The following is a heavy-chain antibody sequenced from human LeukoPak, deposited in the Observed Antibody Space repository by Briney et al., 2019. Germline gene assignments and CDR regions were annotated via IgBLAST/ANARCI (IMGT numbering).Heavy chain of an antibody. Sequence: ASVKVSCKASGYTFTSYDINWVRQATGQGLEWMGWMNPNSGNTGYAQKFQGRVTMTRNTSISTAYMKLSSLRSEDTAVYYCARAYFYCSSTSCYAPYGMDVWGQGTTVTVSS. CDR3: ARAYFYCSSTSCYAPYGMDV. CDR2: MNPNSGNT. CDR1: GYTFTSYD. D-gene: IGHD2-2*01. V-gene: IGHV1-8*01. J-gene: IGHJ6*02.